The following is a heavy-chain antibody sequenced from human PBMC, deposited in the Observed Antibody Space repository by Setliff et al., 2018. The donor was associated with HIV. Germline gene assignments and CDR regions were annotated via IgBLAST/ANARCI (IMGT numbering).Heavy chain of an antibody. D-gene: IGHD5-12*01. Sequence: SETLSLTCTVSGGSISSFYWSWIRQPPGKGPEWIGYINSSGRTNYNPSLKGRVTISLDTSKNRFSLKLNSVTAADTAVYYCARDWGYIAATPDYWGQGTRVTVSS. V-gene: IGHV4-4*08. CDR2: INSSGRT. J-gene: IGHJ4*02. CDR3: ARDWGYIAATPDY. CDR1: GGSISSFY.